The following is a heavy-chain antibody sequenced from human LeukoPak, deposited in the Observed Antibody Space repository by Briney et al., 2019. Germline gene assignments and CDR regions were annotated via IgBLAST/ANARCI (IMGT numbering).Heavy chain of an antibody. CDR2: MSRSGNTI. CDR1: GFTFSNYE. CDR3: ASLDGGIDFDI. V-gene: IGHV3-48*03. D-gene: IGHD3-16*01. Sequence: GGSLRLSCAASGFTFSNYEMNWARQAPGKGLEWVSYMSRSGNTIYCADSVKGRFTTSRDNAKNSLYLQMNNLRVEDTAVYYCASLDGGIDFDIWGQGTMVTVSS. J-gene: IGHJ3*02.